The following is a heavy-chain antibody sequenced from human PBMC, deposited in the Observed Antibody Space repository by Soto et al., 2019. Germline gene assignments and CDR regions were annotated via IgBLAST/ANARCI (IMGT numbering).Heavy chain of an antibody. Sequence: QITLKESGPTLVKPTQTLTLTCTFSGFSLSTTGVGVGWIRQPPGKALGWLAFIYWDVNKRYNPSLNSRLTITNDTSKNQVVLAMTNVDPVDTATYYCVQSRCGGDCLQSYSSHSYYGLDVWGQGTTVTVSS. CDR3: VQSRCGGDCLQSYSSHSYYGLDV. J-gene: IGHJ6*02. CDR2: IYWDVNK. V-gene: IGHV2-5*02. CDR1: GFSLSTTGVG. D-gene: IGHD2-21*02.